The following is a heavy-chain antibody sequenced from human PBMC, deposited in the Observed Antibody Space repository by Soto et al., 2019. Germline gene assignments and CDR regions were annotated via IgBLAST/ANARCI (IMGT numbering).Heavy chain of an antibody. J-gene: IGHJ4*02. V-gene: IGHV3-48*03. CDR2: ISDDGASI. CDR1: GFTFSSYA. CDR3: ARENSVQAWLHHFDH. Sequence: PGGSLRLSCAASGFTFSSYAINWVRQAPGRGLEWVSYISDDGASIYYADSLKGRFTISRDNAKNSLSLQMNNLRAEDAAVYYCARENSVQAWLHHFDHWGLGTLVTVSS. D-gene: IGHD5-18*01.